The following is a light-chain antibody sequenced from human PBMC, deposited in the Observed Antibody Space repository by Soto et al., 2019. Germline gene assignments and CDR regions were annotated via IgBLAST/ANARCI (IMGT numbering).Light chain of an antibody. Sequence: QSVLTQPASVSGSPGQSITISCTGTSSDVGSYDLVSWYQHHPGKAPKLVIYEGSKRPLGLSNRFSGSKSGNTASLTISGLQAEDEADYYCCSYAGSSSNYVFGTGTKVTVL. CDR1: SSDVGSYDL. V-gene: IGLV2-23*01. CDR3: CSYAGSSSNYV. J-gene: IGLJ1*01. CDR2: EGS.